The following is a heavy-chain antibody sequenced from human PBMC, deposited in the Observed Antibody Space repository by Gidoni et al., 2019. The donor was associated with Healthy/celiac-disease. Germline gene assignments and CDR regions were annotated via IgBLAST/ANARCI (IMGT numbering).Heavy chain of an antibody. D-gene: IGHD6-6*01. J-gene: IGHJ5*02. CDR3: ARAITRGTSYSSSTGGFDP. CDR1: GYTFTRYD. V-gene: IGHV1-3*01. CDR2: INAGNGNT. Sequence: QVQLVQSGAEVKKPGASVKVSCKASGYTFTRYDMQWVRQAPGQRLEWMGWINAGNGNTKYSQKFQGRVTITRDTSASTAYMELSSLRSEDTAVYYCARAITRGTSYSSSTGGFDPWGQGTLVTVSS.